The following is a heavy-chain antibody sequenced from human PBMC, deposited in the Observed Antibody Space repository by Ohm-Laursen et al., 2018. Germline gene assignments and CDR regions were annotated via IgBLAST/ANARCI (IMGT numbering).Heavy chain of an antibody. CDR2: IYSGGTT. D-gene: IGHD2-2*01. J-gene: IGHJ6*02. V-gene: IGHV3-53*01. Sequence: SLRLSCAASGFTVSSYYMSWVRQGPGKGLEWVSVIYSGGTTYYADSVKGRFTISRDNSKNTLYLQMNSLRAEDTAVYYCARDISSNGMDVWGQGTTVTVSS. CDR1: GFTVSSYY. CDR3: ARDISSNGMDV.